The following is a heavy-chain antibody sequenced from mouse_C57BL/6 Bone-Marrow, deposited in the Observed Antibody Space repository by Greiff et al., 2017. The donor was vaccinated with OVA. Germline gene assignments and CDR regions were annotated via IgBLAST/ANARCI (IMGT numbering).Heavy chain of an antibody. J-gene: IGHJ3*01. D-gene: IGHD2-1*01. CDR3: ARGSLLYYGNLPWFAY. CDR1: GFTFSSYG. CDR2: ISSGGSYP. Sequence: EVQRVESGGDLVKPGGSLKLSCAASGFTFSSYGMSWVRQTPDKRLEWVATISSGGSYPYYPDSVKGRFTIYRDNAKNTLYRQMSSLKSEDTAMYYCARGSLLYYGNLPWFAYWGQGTLVTVSA. V-gene: IGHV5-6*01.